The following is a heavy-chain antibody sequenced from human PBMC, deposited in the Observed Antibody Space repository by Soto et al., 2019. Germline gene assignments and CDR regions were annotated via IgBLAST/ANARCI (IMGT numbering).Heavy chain of an antibody. V-gene: IGHV3-15*07. CDR2: VKSKNDGGTT. D-gene: IGHD3-22*01. Sequence: TGGSLRLSCAASGFTFSNALINWVRQAPGKGLEWVGRVKSKNDGGTTDFAAPVKGRFAISRDDSKNMVYLEMNSLQTEDTAIYYCTTDSYITSIIVRFDYWGHGTLVTVSS. J-gene: IGHJ4*01. CDR1: GFTFSNAL. CDR3: TTDSYITSIIVRFDY.